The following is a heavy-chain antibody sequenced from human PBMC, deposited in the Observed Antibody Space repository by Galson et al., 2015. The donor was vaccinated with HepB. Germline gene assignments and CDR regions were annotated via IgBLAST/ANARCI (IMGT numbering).Heavy chain of an antibody. D-gene: IGHD2-21*02. J-gene: IGHJ4*02. CDR2: ISYDGSNK. V-gene: IGHV3-30*04. Sequence: SLRLSCAASGFTFSSYAMHWVRQAPGKGLEWVAVISYDGSNKYYADAVKGRFTIYRDNSKNTLYLQMNSLRAEDTAVYYCARVSIVVVTAVDYWGQGTLVTVSS. CDR1: GFTFSSYA. CDR3: ARVSIVVVTAVDY.